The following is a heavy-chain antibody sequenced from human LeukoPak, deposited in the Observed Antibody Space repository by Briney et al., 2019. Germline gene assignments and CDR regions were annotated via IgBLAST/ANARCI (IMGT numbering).Heavy chain of an antibody. Sequence: SETLSLTCTVSGYSISSGYYWGWIRQPPGKGLVWIGSIYHSGSTYYNPSLKSRVTISVDTSKNQFSLKLSSVTAADTAVYYCARISSDYDILTGYRKVYYYYYMDVWGKGTTVTVSS. J-gene: IGHJ6*03. V-gene: IGHV4-38-2*02. CDR2: IYHSGST. CDR1: GYSISSGYY. CDR3: ARISSDYDILTGYRKVYYYYYMDV. D-gene: IGHD3-9*01.